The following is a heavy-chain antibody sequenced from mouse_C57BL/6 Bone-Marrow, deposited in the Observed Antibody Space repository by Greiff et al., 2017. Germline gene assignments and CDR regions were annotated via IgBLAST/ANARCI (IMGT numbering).Heavy chain of an antibody. J-gene: IGHJ1*03. CDR2: IDPENGDT. Sequence: EVQLQQSGAELVRPGASVKLSCTASGFNIKDDYMHWVKQRPEQGLEWIGWIDPENGDTEYASKFQGKATITADTSSNTAYLQLSSLTSEDTAVYYCTTNCGSSYNWYFDVWGTGTTVTVSS. V-gene: IGHV14-4*01. D-gene: IGHD1-1*01. CDR1: GFNIKDDY. CDR3: TTNCGSSYNWYFDV.